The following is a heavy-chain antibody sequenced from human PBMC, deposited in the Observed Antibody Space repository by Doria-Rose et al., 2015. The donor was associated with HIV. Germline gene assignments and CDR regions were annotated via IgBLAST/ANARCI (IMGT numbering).Heavy chain of an antibody. D-gene: IGHD6-13*01. V-gene: IGHV2-26*01. CDR1: GVSLSSPGMG. CDR3: ARIKSSRWYHKYYFDF. CDR2: IFSDDDR. J-gene: IGHJ4*02. Sequence: TLEESGPVLVKPTETLTLTCTVSGVSLSSPGMGVSWIRQPPGKALEWLANIFSDDDRSYRTSLKSRLTISRRTAKSQVVLTMTDMDPVDTATYYCARIKSSRWYHKYYFDFWGQGTLVIVSA.